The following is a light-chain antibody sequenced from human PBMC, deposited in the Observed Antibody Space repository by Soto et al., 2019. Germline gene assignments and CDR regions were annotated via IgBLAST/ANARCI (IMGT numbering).Light chain of an antibody. Sequence: IVLTQSPATLSLSPGESATLSCRASQSVNTYLAWYQQIPGQAPRLLIYDASNRAARIPARLSGSGSGTGFNLHITSLEPEGFAVYYCQQRRNWPPLTFGQGTRLEIK. V-gene: IGKV3-11*01. CDR3: QQRRNWPPLT. J-gene: IGKJ5*01. CDR1: QSVNTY. CDR2: DAS.